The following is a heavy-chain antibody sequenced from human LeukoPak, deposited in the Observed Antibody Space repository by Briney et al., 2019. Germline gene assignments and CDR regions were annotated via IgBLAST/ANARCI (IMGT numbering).Heavy chain of an antibody. V-gene: IGHV4-34*01. D-gene: IGHD6-13*01. CDR1: GGSFSGYY. J-gene: IGHJ4*02. CDR3: ARDTGYSSSWFSL. Sequence: PSETLSLTCAVYGGSFSGYYWSWIRQPPGKGLEWIGEINHSGSTNYNPSLKSRVTISVDTSKNQFSLKLSSVTAADTAVYYCARDTGYSSSWFSLWGQGTLVIVSS. CDR2: INHSGST.